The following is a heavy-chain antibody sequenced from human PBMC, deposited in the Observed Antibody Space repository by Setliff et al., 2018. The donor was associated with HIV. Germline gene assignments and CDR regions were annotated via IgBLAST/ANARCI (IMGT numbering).Heavy chain of an antibody. CDR2: INHSGST. Sequence: SETLSLTCAVYGAPFSGFHWGWIRQPPGKGLEWIGEINHSGSTNYNPSLKSRVTISVDTSKDQFSLKLRSLTATDTAIYHCARSMRYFYDTSGFSWFDPWGQGTLVTSPQ. CDR1: GAPFSGFH. CDR3: ARSMRYFYDTSGFSWFDP. V-gene: IGHV4-34*01. J-gene: IGHJ5*02. D-gene: IGHD3-22*01.